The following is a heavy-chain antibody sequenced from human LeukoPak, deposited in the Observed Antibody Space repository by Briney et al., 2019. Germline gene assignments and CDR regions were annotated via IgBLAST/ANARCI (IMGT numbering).Heavy chain of an antibody. CDR1: GLTLSGQW. CDR2: IKHDRSEK. Sequence: GVSLRLSCAASGLTLSGQWMNWVRQAPGQGLEWVANIKHDRSEKYYVDSVKGRFTISRDDAKNSLSLQMNSVRAEDTAVYYCAYTNNLKYWGQGTLVTVSS. CDR3: AYTNNLKY. D-gene: IGHD3-16*01. V-gene: IGHV3-7*01. J-gene: IGHJ4*02.